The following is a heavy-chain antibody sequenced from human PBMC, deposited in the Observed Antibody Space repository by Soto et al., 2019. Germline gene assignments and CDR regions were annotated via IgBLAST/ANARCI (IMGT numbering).Heavy chain of an antibody. V-gene: IGHV3-30*18. J-gene: IGHJ6*02. CDR2: ISYDGNNK. Sequence: GGSLRLSCVASGFTFSSYGMHWVRQAPGKGLEWVAVISYDGNNKYHVDSVKGRYTISRDNSKNTLFLQMNSLRAEDTAVYYCAKAQGYCSSTSCREAYYYYGMDVWGQGTTVTVSS. CDR1: GFTFSSYG. CDR3: AKAQGYCSSTSCREAYYYYGMDV. D-gene: IGHD2-2*01.